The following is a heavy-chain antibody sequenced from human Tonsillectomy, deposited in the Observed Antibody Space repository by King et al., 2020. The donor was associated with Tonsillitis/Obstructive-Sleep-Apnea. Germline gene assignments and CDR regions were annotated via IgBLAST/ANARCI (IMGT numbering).Heavy chain of an antibody. V-gene: IGHV4-34*01. Sequence: VQLQQWGAGLLKPSETLSLTCAVYGGSFSGYYWSWIRQPPGKGLEWIGEINHSGRTNYNPSLKSRVTISVDTSKNQFSLKLSSVTAADTAVYYCAVPSIAVAGAAFDYWGQGTLVTVSS. CDR3: AVPSIAVAGAAFDY. D-gene: IGHD6-19*01. CDR1: GGSFSGYY. CDR2: INHSGRT. J-gene: IGHJ4*02.